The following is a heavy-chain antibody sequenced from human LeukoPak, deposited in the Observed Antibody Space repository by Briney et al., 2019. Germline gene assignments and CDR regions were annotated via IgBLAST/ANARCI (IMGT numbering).Heavy chain of an antibody. D-gene: IGHD6-13*01. J-gene: IGHJ1*01. CDR2: ISYDGSNK. Sequence: GGSLRLSCAASGFTFSSYAMHWVRQAPCKGLEWVAVISYDGSNKYYADSVKGRFTISRDNSKNSLYLQMNSLRAEDTAVYYCARVGRGEQHKYFQHWGQGTLVTVSS. CDR3: ARVGRGEQHKYFQH. V-gene: IGHV3-30-3*01. CDR1: GFTFSSYA.